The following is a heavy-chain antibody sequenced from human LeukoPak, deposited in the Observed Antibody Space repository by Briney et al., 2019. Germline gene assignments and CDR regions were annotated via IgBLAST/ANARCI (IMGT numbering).Heavy chain of an antibody. CDR2: ISGDGVST. CDR3: ARESGKFDY. CDR1: GLPIADFA. V-gene: IGHV3-43*02. J-gene: IGHJ4*02. Sequence: PGGSLRLSCVASGLPIADFAMHWVRQAPGKGLEWVPLISGDGVSTLYADSVKGRFSISRDNSKNYLSLEMNSLRTEDTAMYYCARESGKFDYWGQGTLVAVSS.